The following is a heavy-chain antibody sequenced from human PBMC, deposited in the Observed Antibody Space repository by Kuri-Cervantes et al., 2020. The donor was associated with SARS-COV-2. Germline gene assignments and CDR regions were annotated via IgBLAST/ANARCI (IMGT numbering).Heavy chain of an antibody. CDR2: ISYDGSNK. CDR3: AKGLYYAFWSGYLSYYGMDV. V-gene: IGHV3-30*18. CDR1: VFIYSSYG. J-gene: IGHJ6*02. D-gene: IGHD3-3*01. Sequence: FATAVFIYSSYGMHWVRQAPGKGLEWVAVISYDGSNKCYADSVKGRFTISRDNSKNTLYLQMNSLRAEDTAVYYCAKGLYYAFWSGYLSYYGMDVWGQGTTVTVSS.